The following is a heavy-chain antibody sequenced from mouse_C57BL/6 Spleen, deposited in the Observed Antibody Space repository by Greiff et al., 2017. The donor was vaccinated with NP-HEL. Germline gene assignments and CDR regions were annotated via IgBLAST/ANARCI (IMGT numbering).Heavy chain of an antibody. CDR1: GYTFTSYW. D-gene: IGHD3-2*02. J-gene: IGHJ2*01. Sequence: QVQLQQPGAELVKPGASVKLSCKASGYTFTSYWMHWVKQRPGQGLEWIGMIHPNSGSTNYNEKFKSKATLTVDKSSSTAYMQLSSLTSEDSAVYYCARAAQAENFDYWGQGTTLTVSS. CDR2: IHPNSGST. V-gene: IGHV1-64*01. CDR3: ARAAQAENFDY.